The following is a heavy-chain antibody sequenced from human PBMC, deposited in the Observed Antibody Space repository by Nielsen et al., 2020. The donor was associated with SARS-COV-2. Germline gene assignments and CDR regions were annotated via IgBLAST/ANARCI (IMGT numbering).Heavy chain of an antibody. CDR2: INHRGIT. D-gene: IGHD3-10*01. CDR3: ARGYGSATYLGS. V-gene: IGHV4-59*01. CDR1: GSSITPYY. J-gene: IGHJ4*02. Sequence: SETLSLTCIVSGSSITPYYWSWIRQPPGKGLEWIGYINHRGITNYNPSLKSRVTISVDMSKNQFSLNLSSVTAADTAVYFCARGYGSATYLGSWGQGTLVTVSS.